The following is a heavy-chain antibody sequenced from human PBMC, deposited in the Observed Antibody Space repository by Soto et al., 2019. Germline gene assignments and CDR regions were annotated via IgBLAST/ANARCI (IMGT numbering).Heavy chain of an antibody. J-gene: IGHJ6*03. CDR3: AKGMAVAFYYSDYMDV. Sequence: EVQLVESGGGLVQPGRSLRLSCAASGFTFDDYAMHWVRQAPGKGLEWVSGISWNSGSIGYADSVKGRFTISRDNAKNSLYLQMNSLRAEDTALYYCAKGMAVAFYYSDYMDVWGKGTTVTVSS. D-gene: IGHD6-19*01. CDR1: GFTFDDYA. V-gene: IGHV3-9*01. CDR2: ISWNSGSI.